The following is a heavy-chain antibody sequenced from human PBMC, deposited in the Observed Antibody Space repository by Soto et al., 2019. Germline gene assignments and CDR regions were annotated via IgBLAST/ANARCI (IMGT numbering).Heavy chain of an antibody. CDR1: GYTFTSYD. V-gene: IGHV1-8*01. Sequence: GASVKVSCKASGYTFTSYDINWVRQATGQGLEWMGWMNPNSGNTGYAQKFQGRVTMTRNTSISTAYMELSSLRSEDTAVYYCATGPSEWLLSPNAFDIWGQGTMVTVSS. J-gene: IGHJ3*02. CDR3: ATGPSEWLLSPNAFDI. D-gene: IGHD3-3*01. CDR2: MNPNSGNT.